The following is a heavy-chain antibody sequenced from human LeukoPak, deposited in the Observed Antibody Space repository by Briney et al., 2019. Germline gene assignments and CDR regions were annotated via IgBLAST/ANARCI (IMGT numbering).Heavy chain of an antibody. V-gene: IGHV3-23*01. J-gene: IGHJ6*03. CDR3: AKSPFSGYSGYDYYYYMDV. Sequence: PGGSLRLSCAASGFTFSSYAMSWARQAPGEGLEWVSAISGSGGSTYYADSVKGRYTISRDNSKNTLYLQMNSLRAEDTAVYYCAKSPFSGYSGYDYYYYMDVWGKGTTVTVSS. CDR2: ISGSGGST. D-gene: IGHD5-12*01. CDR1: GFTFSSYA.